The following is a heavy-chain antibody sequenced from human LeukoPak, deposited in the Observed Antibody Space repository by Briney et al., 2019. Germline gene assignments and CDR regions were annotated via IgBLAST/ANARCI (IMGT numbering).Heavy chain of an antibody. D-gene: IGHD3-3*01. J-gene: IGHJ4*02. CDR2: ISGSGDNT. CDR1: GFTFSSYA. Sequence: GGSQRLSCVAYGFTFSSYAINWLRQAPGRGLEWVSIISGSGDNTNYADSVKGRFTISRDNSKNTLYLQMSSLRDEDTAVYYCAKIPQVGIFAVPNFDYWGQGTLVTVS. CDR3: AKIPQVGIFAVPNFDY. V-gene: IGHV3-23*01.